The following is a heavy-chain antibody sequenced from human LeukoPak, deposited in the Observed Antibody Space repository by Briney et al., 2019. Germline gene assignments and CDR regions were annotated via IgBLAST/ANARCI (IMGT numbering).Heavy chain of an antibody. CDR2: IIPIFGTA. D-gene: IGHD4-17*01. CDR3: ARVGGEVTMTTVTTFGGGYNAFDY. Sequence: ASVKVSCKASGGTFSSYAISWVRQVPGQGLEWMGGIIPIFGTANYAQKFQGRVTITADKSTSTAYMELSSLRSEDTAVYYCARVGGEVTMTTVTTFGGGYNAFDYWGQGTLVTVSS. CDR1: GGTFSSYA. V-gene: IGHV1-69*06. J-gene: IGHJ4*02.